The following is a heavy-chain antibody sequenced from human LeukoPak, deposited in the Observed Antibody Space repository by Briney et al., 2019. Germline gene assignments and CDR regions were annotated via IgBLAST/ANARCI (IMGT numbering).Heavy chain of an antibody. D-gene: IGHD2-21*02. Sequence: GASVKVSCKASGYTFTGYYMHWVRQAPGQGLEWMGWINPNSGGTNYAQKFQGRVTMTRDTSISTAYMELSRLRSDDTAVYHCAKVHPRAIHIVVVTALNNWFDPWGQGTLVTVSS. CDR2: INPNSGGT. J-gene: IGHJ5*02. CDR3: AKVHPRAIHIVVVTALNNWFDP. CDR1: GYTFTGYY. V-gene: IGHV1-2*02.